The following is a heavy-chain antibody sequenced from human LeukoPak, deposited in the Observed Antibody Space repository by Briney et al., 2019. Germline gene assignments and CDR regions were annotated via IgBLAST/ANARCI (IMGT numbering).Heavy chain of an antibody. D-gene: IGHD5/OR15-5a*01. V-gene: IGHV3-21*04. CDR1: GFTFSSYS. CDR2: ISSSSSYI. Sequence: PGGSLRLSCAASGFTFSSYSMNWVRQAPGKGLEWVSSISSSSSYIYYADSVKGRFTISRDYSKNTLFLQMNSLRAEDTAQYYCAKSDCASLYCYVLDYWGQGTLVTVSS. CDR3: AKSDCASLYCYVLDY. J-gene: IGHJ4*02.